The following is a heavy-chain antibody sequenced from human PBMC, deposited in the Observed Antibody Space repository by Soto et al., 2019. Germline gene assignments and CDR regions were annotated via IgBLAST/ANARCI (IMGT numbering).Heavy chain of an antibody. Sequence: ASVKVSCKASGGTFSSYAISWVRQAPGQGLEWMGGIIPIFGTANYAQKFQGRVTITADESTSTAYMELSSLRSEDTAVYYCARTPGDILTGYYRELWFDPWGQGALVTVSS. V-gene: IGHV1-69*13. J-gene: IGHJ5*02. CDR1: GGTFSSYA. CDR2: IIPIFGTA. CDR3: ARTPGDILTGYYRELWFDP. D-gene: IGHD3-9*01.